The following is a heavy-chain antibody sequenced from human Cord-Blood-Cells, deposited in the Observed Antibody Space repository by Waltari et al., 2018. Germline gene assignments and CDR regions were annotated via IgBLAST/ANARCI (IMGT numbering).Heavy chain of an antibody. CDR2: INHSGST. Sequence: QVRLQQWVAGLLKSSETLSLTCAVYGGSLSGYSWSWIRQPPGKGLEWIGEINHSGSTNYNPSLKSRVTISVDTSKNQFSLKLSSVTAADTAVYYCARVGGYEAAFDIWGQGTMVTVSS. CDR3: ARVGGYEAAFDI. J-gene: IGHJ3*02. D-gene: IGHD5-12*01. CDR1: GGSLSGYS. V-gene: IGHV4-34*01.